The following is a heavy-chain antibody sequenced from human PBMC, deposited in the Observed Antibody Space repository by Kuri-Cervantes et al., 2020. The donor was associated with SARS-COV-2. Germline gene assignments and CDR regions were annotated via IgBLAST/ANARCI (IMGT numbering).Heavy chain of an antibody. CDR2: ISYHGTDK. V-gene: IGHV3-30*18. D-gene: IGHD3-10*01. CDR1: GFFFSSHG. Sequence: GGSLRLSCVASGFFFSSHGIHWVRQAPGKGLEWVGAISYHGTDKFYLDSVEGRFTISRDNSRNTVYLQMNSLRAEDTAVYYCAKAENLWFGELPRIYGMDVWGQGTTVTVSS. CDR3: AKAENLWFGELPRIYGMDV. J-gene: IGHJ6*02.